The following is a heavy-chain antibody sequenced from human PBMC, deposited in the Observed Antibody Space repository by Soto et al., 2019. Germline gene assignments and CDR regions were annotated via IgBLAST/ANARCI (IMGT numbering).Heavy chain of an antibody. CDR3: ARASGVGATYYYYYGMDV. V-gene: IGHV1-69*02. Sequence: SVKVSCKASGGTFSSYTISWVRQAPGQGLEWMGRIIPILGIANYAQKFQGRVTITADKSTSTAYMELRSLRSDDTAVYYCARASGVGATYYYYYGMDVWGQGTTVTVSS. D-gene: IGHD1-26*01. CDR2: IIPILGIA. CDR1: GGTFSSYT. J-gene: IGHJ6*02.